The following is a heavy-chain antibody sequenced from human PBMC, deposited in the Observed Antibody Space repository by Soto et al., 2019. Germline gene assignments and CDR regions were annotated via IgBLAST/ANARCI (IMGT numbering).Heavy chain of an antibody. J-gene: IGHJ4*02. CDR2: MNPNSGNT. V-gene: IGHV1-8*01. D-gene: IGHD6-19*01. CDR1: GYTFTSYD. CDR3: ARGRGSGWSEHFDY. Sequence: GASVKVSCKASGYTFTSYDINWVRQATGQGLEWMGWMNPNSGNTGYAQKFQGGVTMTRNTSISTAYMELSSLRSEDTAVYYCARGRGSGWSEHFDYWGQGTLVTVSS.